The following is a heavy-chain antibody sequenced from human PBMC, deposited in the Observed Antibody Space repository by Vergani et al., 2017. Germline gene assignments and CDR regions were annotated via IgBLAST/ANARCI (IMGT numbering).Heavy chain of an antibody. J-gene: IGHJ4*02. CDR3: AKDLFMVRGVPGDY. Sequence: VQLVESGGGVVQPGRSLRLSCAASGFTFDDYAMHWVRQAPGKGLEWVSGISWNSGSIGYADSVKGRFTISRDNAKNSLYLQMNSLRAEDTALYYCAKDLFMVRGVPGDYWGQGTLVTVSS. D-gene: IGHD3-10*01. CDR2: ISWNSGSI. CDR1: GFTFDDYA. V-gene: IGHV3-9*01.